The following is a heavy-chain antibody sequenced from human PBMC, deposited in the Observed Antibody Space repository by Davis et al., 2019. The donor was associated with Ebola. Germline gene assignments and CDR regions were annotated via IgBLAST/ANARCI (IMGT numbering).Heavy chain of an antibody. CDR3: ARDRALLWFGEFPRYYYYGMDV. CDR1: GFTFSSYW. D-gene: IGHD3-10*01. V-gene: IGHV3-7*01. Sequence: GESLKISCAASGFTFSSYWMHWVRQAPGKGLEWVANIKQDGSEKYYVDSVKGRFTISRDNAKNSLYLQMNSLRAEDTAVYYCARDRALLWFGEFPRYYYYGMDVWGKGTTVTVSS. J-gene: IGHJ6*04. CDR2: IKQDGSEK.